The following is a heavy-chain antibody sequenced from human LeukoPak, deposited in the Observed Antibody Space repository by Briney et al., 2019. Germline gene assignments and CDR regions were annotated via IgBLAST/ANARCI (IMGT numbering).Heavy chain of an antibody. Sequence: GGSLRLSCAASGFTFSDHYMDWVRQAPGKGLEWVGRTRNKANSYTTEYAASAKGRFTISRDDSKNSLYLQMNSLKTEDTAVYYCARGGYDDYYYYYMDVWGKGTTVTVSS. D-gene: IGHD5-12*01. V-gene: IGHV3-72*01. CDR3: ARGGYDDYYYYYMDV. J-gene: IGHJ6*03. CDR2: TRNKANSYTT. CDR1: GFTFSDHY.